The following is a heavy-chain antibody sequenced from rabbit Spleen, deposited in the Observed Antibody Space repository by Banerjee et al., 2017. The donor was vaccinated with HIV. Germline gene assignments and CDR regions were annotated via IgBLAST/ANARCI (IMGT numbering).Heavy chain of an antibody. CDR2: IDPIFAST. CDR3: ARDAGTSFSSYGMEL. V-gene: IGHV1S40*01. Sequence: QSLEESGGDLVKPGASLTLTCKASGFSFSSSDYMCWVRQAPGKGLEWIGYIDPIFASTAYASWVNGRFTISSHNAQNTLYLQLNSLTAADTATYFCARDAGTSFSSYGMELWARGPWSPS. J-gene: IGHJ6*01. CDR1: GFSFSSSDY. D-gene: IGHD8-1*01.